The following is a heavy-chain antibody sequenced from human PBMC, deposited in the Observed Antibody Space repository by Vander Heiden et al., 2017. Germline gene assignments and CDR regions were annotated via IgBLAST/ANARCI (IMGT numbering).Heavy chain of an antibody. CDR3: ARGAARGAVNFDY. CDR1: GDSVSGSRSV. D-gene: IGHD3-10*01. Sequence: QVQLQQSGPGLVKPSQTLSLTCAISGDSVSGSRSVWNWIRQTPSRGLEWLGRAYYRSKWLIEYADSVRGRITIIPDTSRNQFSLQLNSVTPEDTAMYYCARGAARGAVNFDYWGQGTLVTVSS. CDR2: AYYRSKWLI. V-gene: IGHV6-1*02. J-gene: IGHJ4*02.